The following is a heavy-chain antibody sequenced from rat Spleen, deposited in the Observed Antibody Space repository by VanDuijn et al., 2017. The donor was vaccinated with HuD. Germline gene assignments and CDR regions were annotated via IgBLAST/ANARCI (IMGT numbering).Heavy chain of an antibody. D-gene: IGHD1-8*01. Sequence: EVQLQESGPGLVKPSQSLSLTCSVTGYSITSNYWGWIRKFPGNKMEWIGHISYSGSTSYNPSLKSRISITRDTSKNQFFLQVNSVTTEDTATYYWAREGATVDYWGQGVMVTVSS. CDR2: ISYSGST. CDR3: AREGATVDY. CDR1: GYSITSNY. V-gene: IGHV3-1*01. J-gene: IGHJ2*01.